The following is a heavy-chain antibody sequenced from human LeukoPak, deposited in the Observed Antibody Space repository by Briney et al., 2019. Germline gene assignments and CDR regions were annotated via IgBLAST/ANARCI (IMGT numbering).Heavy chain of an antibody. Sequence: GGSLRLSCAASGFIFSSRWMSWARQPPGKGLEWVANIKRDGSGEYYLDSVRGRFTISRDNAKNSLYLQMNSLRAEDTAVYYCASLLGDKTIFDYWGQGSLVTVSS. CDR1: GFIFSSRW. CDR3: ASLLGDKTIFDY. J-gene: IGHJ4*02. V-gene: IGHV3-7*01. CDR2: IKRDGSGE. D-gene: IGHD1-26*01.